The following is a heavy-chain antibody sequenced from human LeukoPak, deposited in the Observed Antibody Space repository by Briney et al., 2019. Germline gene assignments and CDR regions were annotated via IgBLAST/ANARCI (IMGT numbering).Heavy chain of an antibody. Sequence: GGSLRLSCAASGFSFSHFGMHWVRQAPGKGLEWVAIISYDGSNEYYADSVKGRFTISRDNSKNTLYLQMDSLRAEDAAVYYCTKEGLASRSSFSGWFDPWGQGTLVTVSS. J-gene: IGHJ5*02. V-gene: IGHV3-30*18. CDR1: GFSFSHFG. CDR3: TKEGLASRSSFSGWFDP. D-gene: IGHD3-10*01. CDR2: ISYDGSNE.